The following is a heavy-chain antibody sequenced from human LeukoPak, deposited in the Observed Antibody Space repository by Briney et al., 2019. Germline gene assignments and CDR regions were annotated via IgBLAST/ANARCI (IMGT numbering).Heavy chain of an antibody. J-gene: IGHJ3*02. CDR2: IYPGDSDT. D-gene: IGHD1-26*01. CDR3: ANPSGSYQGDAVDI. CDR1: GYSFTSYW. V-gene: IGHV5-51*01. Sequence: GESLKISCKGSGYSFTSYWIGGVGRMPGKGLEGMGIIYPGDSDTRYSPSFQGQVTISADKSISTGVLEWSSLKASDTALYNGANPSGSYQGDAVDIWGQGTMVTVSS.